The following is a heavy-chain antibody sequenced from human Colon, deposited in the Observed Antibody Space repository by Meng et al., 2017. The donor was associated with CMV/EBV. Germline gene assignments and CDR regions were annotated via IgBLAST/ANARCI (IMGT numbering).Heavy chain of an antibody. CDR2: IKSDGSAR. J-gene: IGHJ4*02. Sequence: WAASGFTLSGYGMDRVRQGQGKGLLWVSGIKSDGSARRYAGSVKGRFTISRDNAKNTLYLQMNSVRAEDTAVYYCARDNGGNPDYWGQGTLVTVSS. CDR3: ARDNGGNPDY. CDR1: GFTLSGYG. V-gene: IGHV3-74*01. D-gene: IGHD4-23*01.